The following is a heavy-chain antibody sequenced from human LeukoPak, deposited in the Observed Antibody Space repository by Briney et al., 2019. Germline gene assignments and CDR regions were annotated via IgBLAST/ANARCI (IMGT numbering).Heavy chain of an antibody. CDR2: INPNSGGT. V-gene: IGHV1-2*02. J-gene: IGHJ4*02. D-gene: IGHD3-10*01. Sequence: ASVKVSCKASGYTFIGYYMHWVRQAPGQGLEWMGWINPNSGGTNYAQKFQGRVTMTRDRSISTAYMEVSRLRTDDTAVYYCAKDHTIRSLDSWGQGTLVTVSS. CDR3: AKDHTIRSLDS. CDR1: GYTFIGYY.